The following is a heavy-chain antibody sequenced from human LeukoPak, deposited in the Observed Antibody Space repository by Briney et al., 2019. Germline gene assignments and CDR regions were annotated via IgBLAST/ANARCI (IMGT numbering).Heavy chain of an antibody. D-gene: IGHD4-17*01. CDR1: GGSISSYY. CDR2: IYTSGST. Sequence: ASETLSLTCTGSGGSISSYYWSWLRQPAGKGLEWIGRIYTSGSTNYNPSLKSRVTMSVDTSKNQFSLKLTSVTAADTAVYYCARGTTVTTGYWYFDLWGRGTLVTVSS. J-gene: IGHJ2*01. CDR3: ARGTTVTTGYWYFDL. V-gene: IGHV4-4*07.